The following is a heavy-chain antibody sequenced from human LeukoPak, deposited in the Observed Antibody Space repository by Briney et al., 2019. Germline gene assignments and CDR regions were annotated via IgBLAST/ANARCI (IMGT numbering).Heavy chain of an antibody. D-gene: IGHD4-17*01. V-gene: IGHV1-2*02. Sequence: GASVEVSCKASGYTFTDYYIHWMRQAPGQGLEWMGWINPKRGVTTYAQKFQGRVTMTRDTSITTAYMELTRLRSDDTTIYYCARERNYGDYGNAFDVWGQGTKVTVSS. J-gene: IGHJ3*01. CDR2: INPKRGVT. CDR1: GYTFTDYY. CDR3: ARERNYGDYGNAFDV.